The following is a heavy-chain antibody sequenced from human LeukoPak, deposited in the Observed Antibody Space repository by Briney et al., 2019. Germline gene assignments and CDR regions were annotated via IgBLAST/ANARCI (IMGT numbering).Heavy chain of an antibody. CDR1: GGSFSGYY. CDR3: AKMTPVTSFQLLVLDS. J-gene: IGHJ4*02. D-gene: IGHD4-11*01. V-gene: IGHV4-34*01. Sequence: KTSETLSLTCAVYGGSFSGYYWSWIRQPPGKGLEWIGEINHSGSTNYNPSLESRVTVSVDNSKNQFPLKLSSVTAADTAVYYCAKMTPVTSFQLLVLDSWGPGTLVTISS. CDR2: INHSGST.